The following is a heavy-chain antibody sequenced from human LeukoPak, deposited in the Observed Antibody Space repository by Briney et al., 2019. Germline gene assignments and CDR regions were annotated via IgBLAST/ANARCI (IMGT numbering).Heavy chain of an antibody. CDR3: ARPGVGATRDAFDI. Sequence: GGSLRLSCAASGFTFDDYGMSWVRQAPGKGLEWVSGINWNGGSKGYADSVKGRFTISRDNAKNSLYLQMNSLRAEDTALYYCARPGVGATRDAFDIWGQGTMVTVSS. CDR2: INWNGGSK. CDR1: GFTFDDYG. J-gene: IGHJ3*02. D-gene: IGHD1-26*01. V-gene: IGHV3-20*04.